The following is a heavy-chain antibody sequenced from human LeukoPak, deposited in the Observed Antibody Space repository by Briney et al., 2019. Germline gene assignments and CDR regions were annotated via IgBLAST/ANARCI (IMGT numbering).Heavy chain of an antibody. CDR1: GYTFTGYY. J-gene: IGHJ4*02. V-gene: IGHV1-2*02. Sequence: ASVKVSCKASGYTFTGYYIIWVLQAPGHGLKWMGWINSNSGGTNYAQKFQGRVTITGDTSISTAYMELSRLRSDDTAMYYCARRSDYGGLDYWGQGTLVTVSS. CDR2: INSNSGGT. D-gene: IGHD4-23*01. CDR3: ARRSDYGGLDY.